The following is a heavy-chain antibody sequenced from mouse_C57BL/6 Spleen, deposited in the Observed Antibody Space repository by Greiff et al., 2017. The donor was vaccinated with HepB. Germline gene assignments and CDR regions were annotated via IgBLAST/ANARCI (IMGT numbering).Heavy chain of an antibody. CDR3: ARGGYYYGSSSYAMDY. CDR1: GYTFTSYW. V-gene: IGHV1-61*01. CDR2: IYPSDSET. Sequence: QVQLQQSGAELVRPGSSVKLSCKASGYTFTSYWMDWVKQRPGQGLEWIGNIYPSDSETHYNQKFKDKATLTVDKSSSTAYMQLSSLTSEDSAVYYCARGGYYYGSSSYAMDYWGQGTSVTVSS. D-gene: IGHD1-1*01. J-gene: IGHJ4*01.